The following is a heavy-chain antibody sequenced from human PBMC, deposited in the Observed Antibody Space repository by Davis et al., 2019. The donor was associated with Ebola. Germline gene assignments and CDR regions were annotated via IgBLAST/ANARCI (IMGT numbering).Heavy chain of an antibody. CDR3: ARAPNYDVLTGTSSYYFDD. V-gene: IGHV1-18*04. D-gene: IGHD3-9*01. J-gene: IGHJ4*02. Sequence: ASVQVSCKSSGYTFTSYGLVWVRQAPGLGLEWMGWISGFNTNTNFAQKFQGRVTVSKDTSTNTAYMDLRSLTSDDTAIYYWARAPNYDVLTGTSSYYFDDWGQGTLVTVSS. CDR2: ISGFNTNT. CDR1: GYTFTSYG.